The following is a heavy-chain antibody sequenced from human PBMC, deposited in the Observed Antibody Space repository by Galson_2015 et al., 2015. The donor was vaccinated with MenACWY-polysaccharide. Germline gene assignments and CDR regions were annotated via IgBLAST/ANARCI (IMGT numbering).Heavy chain of an antibody. CDR3: ASRGELGITTYYYGMDV. V-gene: IGHV3-30-3*01. J-gene: IGHJ6*02. CDR1: GFTFSSYA. Sequence: LRLSCAASGFTFSSYAMHWVRQAPGKGLEWVAVISYDGSNKYYADSVKGRFTITRDNSKNTLYLQMNSLRAEDTAVYYCASRGELGITTYYYGMDVWGQGTTVTVSS. D-gene: IGHD3-16*01. CDR2: ISYDGSNK.